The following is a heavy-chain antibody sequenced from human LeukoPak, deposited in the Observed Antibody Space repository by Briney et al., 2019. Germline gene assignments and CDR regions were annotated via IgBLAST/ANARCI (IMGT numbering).Heavy chain of an antibody. CDR1: GFTFSSYA. J-gene: IGHJ4*02. Sequence: GGSLRLSCAASGFTFSSYAMSWVRQAPGKGLEWVSSSSSSSSYIYYADSVKGRFTISRDNAKNSLYLQMNSLRAEDTAVYYCARDCYYDSSGYPFDYWGQGTLVTVSS. D-gene: IGHD3-22*01. CDR3: ARDCYYDSSGYPFDY. CDR2: SSSSSSYI. V-gene: IGHV3-21*01.